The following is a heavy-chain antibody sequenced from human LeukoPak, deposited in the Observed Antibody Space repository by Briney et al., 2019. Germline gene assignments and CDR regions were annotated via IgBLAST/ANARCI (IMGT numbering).Heavy chain of an antibody. V-gene: IGHV3-23*01. CDR1: GFTFSSYA. Sequence: GGSLRLSCAASGFTFSSYAMSWVRQAPGKGLEWVSAISGTGGSTYYADSVKGRFTISRDNSKNTLYLQMNSLRAEDTAVYYCAKDVEGRRYYDFWSGPSCFDYWGQGTLVTVSS. J-gene: IGHJ4*02. D-gene: IGHD3-3*01. CDR3: AKDVEGRRYYDFWSGPSCFDY. CDR2: ISGTGGST.